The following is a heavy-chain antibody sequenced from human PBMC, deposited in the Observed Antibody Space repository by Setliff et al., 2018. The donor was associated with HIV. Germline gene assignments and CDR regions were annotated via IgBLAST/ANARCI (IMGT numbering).Heavy chain of an antibody. V-gene: IGHV1-3*01. CDR1: GYTFTDYA. CDR3: ARLVWVAEPYFDY. D-gene: IGHD3-10*01. Sequence: SVKVSCKASGYTFTDYAMHWVRQAPGQRLEWMGWINAGNGNTKYSQKFQGRVTITRDTSASTAYMELSSLRSEDTAVYYCARLVWVAEPYFDYWGQGTLVTVPQ. CDR2: INAGNGNT. J-gene: IGHJ4*02.